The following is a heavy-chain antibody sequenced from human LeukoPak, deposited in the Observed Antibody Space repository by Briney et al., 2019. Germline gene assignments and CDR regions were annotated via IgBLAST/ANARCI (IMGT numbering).Heavy chain of an antibody. J-gene: IGHJ4*02. D-gene: IGHD3-22*01. CDR2: IYSGGST. CDR1: GFTVSSNY. V-gene: IGHV3-53*01. Sequence: GGSLRLSCAASGFTVSSNYMSWVRQAPGKGLEWVSVIYSGGSTYYADSVKGRFTISGNNYKTTLYLQMNRLRAEDAALYYRPRDHKAYYYASSGYYLDYWGQGTLVTLSS. CDR3: PRDHKAYYYASSGYYLDY.